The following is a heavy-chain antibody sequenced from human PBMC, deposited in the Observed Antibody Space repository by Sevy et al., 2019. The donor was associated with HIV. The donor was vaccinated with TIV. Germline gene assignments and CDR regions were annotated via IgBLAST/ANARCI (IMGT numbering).Heavy chain of an antibody. V-gene: IGHV3-7*01. Sequence: GGSLRLSCAASGFTFSTYWMTWVRQAPGRGLEWVANIKQDGTDKYYVDSVRGRFTISRDNGNNLLYLHMSSLRAEDTAIYFCARALADWGSFHYSSWGRGTLVTVSS. J-gene: IGHJ4*02. CDR3: ARALADWGSFHYSS. CDR1: GFTFSTYW. D-gene: IGHD3-16*01. CDR2: IKQDGTDK.